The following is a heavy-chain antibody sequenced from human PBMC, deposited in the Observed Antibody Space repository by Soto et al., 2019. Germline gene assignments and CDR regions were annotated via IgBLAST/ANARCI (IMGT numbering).Heavy chain of an antibody. CDR3: ARASVAGYDY. D-gene: IGHD6-19*01. CDR2: INEDGSER. V-gene: IGHV3-7*03. CDR1: GFTLSAYW. J-gene: IGHJ4*02. Sequence: GGSLRLSCAASGFTLSAYWMSWVRQAPGKGLEWVASINEDGSERHYVDSVKGRLTISRDNAKESLYLQMNNLRVDDTAVYYCARASVAGYDYWGQGTLVTVSS.